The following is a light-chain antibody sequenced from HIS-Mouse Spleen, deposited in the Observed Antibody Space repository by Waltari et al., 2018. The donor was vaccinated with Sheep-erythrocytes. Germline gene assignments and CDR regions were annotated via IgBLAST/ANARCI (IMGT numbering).Light chain of an antibody. V-gene: IGKV1-39*01. CDR2: AAS. CDR3: QRSYSTPYT. J-gene: IGKJ2*01. Sequence: DIQMTQSPSSLSASVGDRLTITCRASQSISSYLNWYQQKPEKAPKLLIYAASSLQSGVPTRFSGSGSATYFTLTISSLQPEDFATYYCQRSYSTPYTFGQGTKLEIK. CDR1: QSISSY.